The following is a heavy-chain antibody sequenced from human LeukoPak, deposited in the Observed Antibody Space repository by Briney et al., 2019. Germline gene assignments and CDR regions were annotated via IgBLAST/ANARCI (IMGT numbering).Heavy chain of an antibody. V-gene: IGHV3-23*01. CDR2: IGDIGGST. CDR3: ARGGYSYGYDFDY. D-gene: IGHD5-18*01. J-gene: IGHJ4*02. Sequence: GGSLRLSCAASGFTFSSYAMSWVRQAPGKGLEWVSGIGDIGGSTYYADSVKGRFTISRDNSKNTLYLQMNSLRAEDTAVYYCARGGYSYGYDFDYWGQGTLVSVSS. CDR1: GFTFSSYA.